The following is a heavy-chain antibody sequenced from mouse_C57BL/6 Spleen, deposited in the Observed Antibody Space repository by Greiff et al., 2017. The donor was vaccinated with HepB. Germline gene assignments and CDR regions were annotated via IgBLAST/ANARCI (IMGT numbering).Heavy chain of an antibody. CDR3: ARRGGYDYDDYAMDY. CDR2: IYWDDDK. J-gene: IGHJ4*01. Sequence: QVQLKESGPGILQSSQTLSLTCSFSGFSLSTSGMGVSWIRQPSGKGLEWLAHIYWDDDKRYNPSLKSRLTISKDTSRNQVFLKITSVDTADTATYYCARRGGYDYDDYAMDYWGQGTSVTVSS. CDR1: GFSLSTSGMG. D-gene: IGHD2-4*01. V-gene: IGHV8-12*01.